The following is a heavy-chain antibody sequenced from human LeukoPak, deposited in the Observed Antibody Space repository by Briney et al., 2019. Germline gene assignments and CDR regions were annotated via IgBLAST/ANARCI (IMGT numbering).Heavy chain of an antibody. J-gene: IGHJ5*02. V-gene: IGHV1-18*01. Sequence: GASVKVSCKASGYTFTSYGISWVRQAPGQGLEWMGLISAYNGNTNYAQKLQGRVTMTTDTSTSTAYMELRSLRSDDTAVYYCARALQLEEEDQVRAWFDPWGQGTLVTVSS. CDR3: ARALQLEEEDQVRAWFDP. D-gene: IGHD1-1*01. CDR1: GYTFTSYG. CDR2: ISAYNGNT.